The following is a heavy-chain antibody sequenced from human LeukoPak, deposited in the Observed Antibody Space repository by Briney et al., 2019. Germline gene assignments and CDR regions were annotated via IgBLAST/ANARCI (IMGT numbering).Heavy chain of an antibody. J-gene: IGHJ4*02. V-gene: IGHV3-53*01. D-gene: IGHD5-12*01. CDR1: GFTVSSNS. Sequence: PGGSLRLSCAASGFTVSSNSVSWVRQAPGKGLEWLSLIYGGGSTYYAASVKGRFTISRDNSKNTLYLQMNSLRPEDTAVYYCARPSGNSGSYYFDYWGQGTLVTVSS. CDR3: ARPSGNSGSYYFDY. CDR2: IYGGGST.